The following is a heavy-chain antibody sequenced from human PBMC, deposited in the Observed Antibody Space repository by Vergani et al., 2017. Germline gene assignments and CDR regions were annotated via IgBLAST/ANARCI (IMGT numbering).Heavy chain of an antibody. V-gene: IGHV1-46*01. CDR1: GYTFTSYY. D-gene: IGHD5-24*01. CDR3: ARDLRKMATIRRFAFDI. CDR2: INPSGGST. Sequence: QVQLVQSGAEVKKPGASVKVSCKASGYTFTSYYMHWVRPAPGQGLEWMGIINPSGGSTSYAQKFQGRVTMTRDTSTSTVYMELSSLRSEDTVVYYCARDLRKMATIRRFAFDIWGQGTMVTVSS. J-gene: IGHJ3*02.